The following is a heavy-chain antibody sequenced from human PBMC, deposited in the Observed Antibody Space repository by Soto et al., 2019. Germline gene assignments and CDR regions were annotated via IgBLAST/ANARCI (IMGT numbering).Heavy chain of an antibody. V-gene: IGHV3-21*01. CDR3: ASWGRGYFVDYYYGMDV. Sequence: GGSLRLSCAASGFTFSSYSMNWVRQAPGKGLDWVSSISSSSSYIYYVDSVKGRFTISRDNAKNSLYLQMNSLRAEDTAVFYCASWGRGYFVDYYYGMDVWGQGTTVTVSS. D-gene: IGHD3-16*01. CDR2: ISSSSSYI. J-gene: IGHJ6*02. CDR1: GFTFSSYS.